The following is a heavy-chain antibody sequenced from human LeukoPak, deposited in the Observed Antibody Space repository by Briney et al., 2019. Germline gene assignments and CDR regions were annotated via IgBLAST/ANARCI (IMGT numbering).Heavy chain of an antibody. D-gene: IGHD6-19*01. CDR3: ARGVGYSSGWYGAADFDY. J-gene: IGHJ4*02. V-gene: IGHV4-30-4*08. Sequence: SETLSLTCTVSGGSISSGDYYWSWIRQPPGKGLEWIGYIYYSGSTYYNPSLKSRVTISVDTSKNQFSLKLSSVTAADTAVCYCARGVGYSSGWYGAADFDYWGQGTLVTVSA. CDR1: GGSISSGDYY. CDR2: IYYSGST.